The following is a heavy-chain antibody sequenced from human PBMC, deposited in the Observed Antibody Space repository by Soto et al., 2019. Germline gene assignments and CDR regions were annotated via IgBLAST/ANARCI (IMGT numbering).Heavy chain of an antibody. CDR1: GFTFSSYG. V-gene: IGHV3-33*01. D-gene: IGHD6-13*01. Sequence: VQLVESGGGVVQPGRSLRLSCAASGFTFSSYGMHWVRQAPGKGLEWVAVIWYDGSNKYYADSVKGRFTISRDNSKNTLYLQMNSLRAEDTAVYYCARERSSSWYAYYGMDVWGQGTTVTVSS. CDR2: IWYDGSNK. J-gene: IGHJ6*02. CDR3: ARERSSSWYAYYGMDV.